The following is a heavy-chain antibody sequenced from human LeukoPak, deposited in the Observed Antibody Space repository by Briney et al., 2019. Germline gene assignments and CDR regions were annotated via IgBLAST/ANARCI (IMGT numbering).Heavy chain of an antibody. J-gene: IGHJ4*02. Sequence: PGGSLRLSCAASGFTFRSYGRHWVRQAPGKGLEWVAFIRYDGSDKYYADSVKGRFTISRDNSANTLSLQTNGLSTEDTAVYYCARVGGSGWPLDYWGEGTLVTVSS. CDR1: GFTFRSYG. CDR3: ARVGGSGWPLDY. V-gene: IGHV3-30*02. CDR2: IRYDGSDK. D-gene: IGHD6-19*01.